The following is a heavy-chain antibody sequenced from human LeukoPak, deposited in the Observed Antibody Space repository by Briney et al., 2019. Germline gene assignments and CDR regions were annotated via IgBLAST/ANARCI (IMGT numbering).Heavy chain of an antibody. CDR2: IYYSGST. J-gene: IGHJ4*02. Sequence: GSLRLSCTVSGGSISSSSYYWGRIRQPPGKGLEWIGSIYYSGSTYYNPSLKSRVTISVDTSKNQFSLKLSSVTAADTAVYYCARVGVAIAAAGHFDYWGQGTLVTVSS. CDR3: ARVGVAIAAAGHFDY. CDR1: GGSISSSSYY. V-gene: IGHV4-39*07. D-gene: IGHD6-13*01.